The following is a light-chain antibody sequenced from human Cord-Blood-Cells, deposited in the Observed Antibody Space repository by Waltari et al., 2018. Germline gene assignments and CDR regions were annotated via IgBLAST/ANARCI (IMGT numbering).Light chain of an antibody. Sequence: EIVLTQSPGTLSLSPGERATLSCRASQSVSSSYLTWYQQKPGQAPRLLIYGASSRATGIPDIFSGSGSGTDFTLTISRLGPEDFAVYYCQQYGSSPPFGPGTKVDIK. V-gene: IGKV3-20*01. CDR2: GAS. CDR1: QSVSSSY. J-gene: IGKJ3*01. CDR3: QQYGSSPP.